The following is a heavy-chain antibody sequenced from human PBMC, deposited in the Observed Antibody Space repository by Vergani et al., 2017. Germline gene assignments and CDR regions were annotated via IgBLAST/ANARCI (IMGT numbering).Heavy chain of an antibody. J-gene: IGHJ6*02. Sequence: EVQLLESGGGSAQPGESLRLSCVASGFTFTAHGLNWVRQAPGKGLEWVANIKQDGSKKYYVDSVKGRFTISRDNAKNSLYLQMNSLRAEDMALYYCAMAKYKYYGMDVWGQXP. CDR1: GFTFTAHG. CDR2: IKQDGSKK. D-gene: IGHD5-24*01. V-gene: IGHV3-7*03. CDR3: AMAKYKYYGMDV.